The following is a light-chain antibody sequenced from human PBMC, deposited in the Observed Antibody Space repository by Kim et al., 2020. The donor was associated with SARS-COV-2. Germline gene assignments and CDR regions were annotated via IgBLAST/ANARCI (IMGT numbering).Light chain of an antibody. CDR1: QSVSSN. CDR2: GAS. Sequence: EIVMTQSSATLSVSPGERATLSCRASQSVSSNLAWYQHKPGQAFRLLIYGASTRATGIPARFSGSGSGTEFTLTISSLQSEDFAVYYCQQYNNWPLTFGGGTKVDIK. J-gene: IGKJ4*01. CDR3: QQYNNWPLT. V-gene: IGKV3-15*01.